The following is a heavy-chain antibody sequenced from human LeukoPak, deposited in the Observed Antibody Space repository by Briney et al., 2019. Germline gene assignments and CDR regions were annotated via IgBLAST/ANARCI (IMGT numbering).Heavy chain of an antibody. CDR2: ISWNSGSI. J-gene: IGHJ3*02. D-gene: IGHD3-22*01. CDR1: GFTFDDYA. Sequence: GGSLRLSCAASGFTFDDYAMHWVRQAPGKGLEWVSGISWNSGSIGYADSVKGRFTISRDNAKNSLYLQMNSLRAEDTALYYCAKACRSGYDSSGYRLGYDAFDIWGQGTMVTVSS. V-gene: IGHV3-9*01. CDR3: AKACRSGYDSSGYRLGYDAFDI.